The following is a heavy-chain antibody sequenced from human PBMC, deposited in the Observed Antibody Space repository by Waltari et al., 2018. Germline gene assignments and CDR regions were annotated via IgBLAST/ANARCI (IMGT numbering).Heavy chain of an antibody. CDR3: ARGLWFSRSEFDI. Sequence: QVQLQESGPGLVTPSETLSLPCTVSGGSISSYYWSWIRPPPGTGLHGIGYIYYSGSTNYNPALKSRVTISVDTSKNQFSLKLSSVTAADTAVYYCARGLWFSRSEFDIWGQGTMVTVSS. CDR2: IYYSGST. J-gene: IGHJ3*02. CDR1: GGSISSYY. V-gene: IGHV4-59*01. D-gene: IGHD3-10*01.